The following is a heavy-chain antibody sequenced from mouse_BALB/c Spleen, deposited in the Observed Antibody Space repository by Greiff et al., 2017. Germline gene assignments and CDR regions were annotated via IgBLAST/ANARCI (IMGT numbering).Heavy chain of an antibody. CDR2: ISSGGGNT. V-gene: IGHV5-9*03. J-gene: IGHJ4*01. CDR1: GFTFSSYT. D-gene: IGHD2-14*01. CDR3: ARSYRGMDY. Sequence: EVNLVESGGGLVKPGGSLKLSCAASGFTFSSYTMSWVRQTPEKRLEWVATISSGGGNTYYPDSVKGRFTISRDNAKNNLYLQMSSLRSEDTALYYCARSYRGMDYWGQGTSVTVSS.